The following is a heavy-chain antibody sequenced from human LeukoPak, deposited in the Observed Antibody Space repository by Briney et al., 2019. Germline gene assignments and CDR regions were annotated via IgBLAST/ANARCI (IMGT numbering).Heavy chain of an antibody. J-gene: IGHJ4*02. V-gene: IGHV3-74*01. Sequence: GGSLRLSCAASGFTFSSYWMHWVRQAPGEGLVWASEINSDGTITNYADSVKGRFTISRDNAKNTLFLQMNSLRAEDTALYYCTTLAADDSWGQGTLVTVSS. D-gene: IGHD6-13*01. CDR2: INSDGTIT. CDR1: GFTFSSYW. CDR3: TTLAADDS.